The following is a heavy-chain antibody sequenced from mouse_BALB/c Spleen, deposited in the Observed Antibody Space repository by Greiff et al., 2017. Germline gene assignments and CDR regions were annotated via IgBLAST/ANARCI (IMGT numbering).Heavy chain of an antibody. CDR2: ISDGGSYT. CDR3: ARDENGNYGWFAY. Sequence: EVMLVESGGGLVKPGGSLKLSCAASGFTFSDYYMYWVRQTPEKRLEWVATISDGGSYTYYPDSVKGRFTISRDKAKNNLYLQMSSLKSEDTAMYYCARDENGNYGWFAYWGQGTLVTVSA. CDR1: GFTFSDYY. J-gene: IGHJ3*01. V-gene: IGHV5-4*02. D-gene: IGHD2-1*01.